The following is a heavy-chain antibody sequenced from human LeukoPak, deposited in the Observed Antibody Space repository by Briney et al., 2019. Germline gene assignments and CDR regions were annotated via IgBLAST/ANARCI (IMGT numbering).Heavy chain of an antibody. CDR1: GFPFSSYW. Sequence: GGSLRLSCVASGFPFSSYWMHWVRQAPGKGLVWVSRVDSDGSTTRYADAVKGRFTISRDNAKNTLYLQMNSLRAEDTGIYYCVKGGGPRGFDYWGQGILVTVSS. V-gene: IGHV3-74*01. CDR2: VDSDGSTT. D-gene: IGHD3-10*01. J-gene: IGHJ4*02. CDR3: VKGGGPRGFDY.